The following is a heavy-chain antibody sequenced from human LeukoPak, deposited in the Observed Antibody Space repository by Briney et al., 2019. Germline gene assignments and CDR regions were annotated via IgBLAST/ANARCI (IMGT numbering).Heavy chain of an antibody. J-gene: IGHJ4*02. CDR1: GSISSSSYY. V-gene: IGHV4-39*01. Sequence: SETLSLTCTVGSISSSSYYWGWIRRPPGKRLEWIVNIYSGENTYYNPSLKSRVTISVDTSKTQFSLKLSSVTAADTAVYCCARRSSSGWYFDYWGQGTLVTVSS. CDR3: ARRSSSGWYFDY. D-gene: IGHD6-19*01. CDR2: IYSGENT.